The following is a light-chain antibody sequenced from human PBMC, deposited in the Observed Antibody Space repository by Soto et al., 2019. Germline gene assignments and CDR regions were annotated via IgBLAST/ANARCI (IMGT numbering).Light chain of an antibody. CDR1: QTIYSY. CDR2: VAS. J-gene: IGKJ5*01. Sequence: DIQMTQSPSTLSASVGDSVTITCRASQTIYSYLVWYQHAPGRAPKLLIYVASSLQGGVPSRFSGSGSGTDFTLTIGSLQPDDFATYYCQQSYSTPITFGQGTRLEIK. CDR3: QQSYSTPIT. V-gene: IGKV1-39*01.